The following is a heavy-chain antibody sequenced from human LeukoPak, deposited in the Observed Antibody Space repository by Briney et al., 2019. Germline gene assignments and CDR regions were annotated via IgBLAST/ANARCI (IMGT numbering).Heavy chain of an antibody. CDR2: IKEDGSDK. J-gene: IGHJ3*02. V-gene: IGHV3-7*01. Sequence: PGGSLRLSCVASGFAFSHYWMSWVRQAPGKGLEWVANIKEDGSDKYYVDSVKGRFTISRDNAKNSLFLQMNSLRAEATAVYYCTRAHGAFEIWGQGTMVTVSS. CDR1: GFAFSHYW. CDR3: TRAHGAFEI.